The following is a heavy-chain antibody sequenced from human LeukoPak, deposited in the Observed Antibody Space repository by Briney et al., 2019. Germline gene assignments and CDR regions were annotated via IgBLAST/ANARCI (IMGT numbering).Heavy chain of an antibody. J-gene: IGHJ4*02. CDR1: GFSFSSYG. CDR3: VRDISGYYFDY. Sequence: GGSLRLSCAASGFSFSSYGMHWVRQAPGKGLEWVAVISYDGSNKYYADSVKGRFTISRDNSKNMLYLQMNSLRAEDTALYYCVRDISGYYFDYWGQGTLVTVSS. V-gene: IGHV3-30*03. CDR2: ISYDGSNK. D-gene: IGHD3-22*01.